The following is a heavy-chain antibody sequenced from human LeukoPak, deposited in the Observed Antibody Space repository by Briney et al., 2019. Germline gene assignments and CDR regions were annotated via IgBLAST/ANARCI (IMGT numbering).Heavy chain of an antibody. V-gene: IGHV4-59*08. CDR2: IYYTGST. CDR1: GGSVSSYY. J-gene: IGHJ6*02. Sequence: SGTLSLTCTVSGGSVSSYYWNWIRQPPGKGLEWIGYIYYTGSTNYNPSLKSRVTISIDTSKSQFSLKLSSVTAADTAVYYCARAGRYYYYGLDVWGQGTTVTVSS. CDR3: ARAGRYYYYGLDV.